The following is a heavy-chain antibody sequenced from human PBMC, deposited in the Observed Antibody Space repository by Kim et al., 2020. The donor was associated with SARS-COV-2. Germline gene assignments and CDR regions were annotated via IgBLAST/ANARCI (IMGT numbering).Heavy chain of an antibody. Sequence: VKGRLHISRDNDKNTLYLQMNSLRPEDTVVYYCARAGDYDISGYYGFFHRWGQGALVTVSS. V-gene: IGHV3-74*01. CDR3: ARAGDYDISGYYGFFHR. D-gene: IGHD3-22*01. J-gene: IGHJ1*01.